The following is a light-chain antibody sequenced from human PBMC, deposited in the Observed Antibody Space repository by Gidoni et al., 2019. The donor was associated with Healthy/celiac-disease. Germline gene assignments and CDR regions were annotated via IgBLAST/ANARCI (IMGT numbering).Light chain of an antibody. CDR2: EVS. V-gene: IGLV2-14*01. CDR1: SSDVGGYNY. J-gene: IGLJ1*01. Sequence: QSALTQPASVSGSPGQSITISCTGTSSDVGGYNYVPWYQQHPGKAPKLMIYEVSNRPSGVSNRFSGSKSGNTASLTISGLQAEDEADYYCNSYTNSSSPYVFGTGTKVTVL. CDR3: NSYTNSSSPYV.